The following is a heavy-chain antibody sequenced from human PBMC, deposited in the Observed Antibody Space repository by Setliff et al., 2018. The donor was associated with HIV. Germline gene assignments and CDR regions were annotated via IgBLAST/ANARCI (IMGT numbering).Heavy chain of an antibody. V-gene: IGHV4-39*07. J-gene: IGHJ3*02. CDR3: ARSRPFFDI. CDR2: IYHSGST. Sequence: SETLSLTCTVSGGSISSGDYFLSWIRQAPGKGLEWIGSIYHSGSTYYNPSLKSRVTISVDASKNQFSLKLSSVTAADTAVYYCARSRPFFDIWGQGTMVTVSS. CDR1: GGSISSGDYF.